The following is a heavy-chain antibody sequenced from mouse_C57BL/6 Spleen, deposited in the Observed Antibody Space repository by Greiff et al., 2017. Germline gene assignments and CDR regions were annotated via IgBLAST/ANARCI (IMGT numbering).Heavy chain of an antibody. CDR3: ARFYDYGFDY. CDR2: ISSGSSTI. Sequence: EVKVEESGGGLVKPGGSLKLSCAASGFTFSDYGMHWVRQAPEKGLEWVAYISSGSSTIYYADTVKGRFTISRDNAKNTLFLQMTSLRSEDTAMYYCARFYDYGFDYWGQGTTLTVSS. J-gene: IGHJ2*01. CDR1: GFTFSDYG. V-gene: IGHV5-17*01. D-gene: IGHD2-4*01.